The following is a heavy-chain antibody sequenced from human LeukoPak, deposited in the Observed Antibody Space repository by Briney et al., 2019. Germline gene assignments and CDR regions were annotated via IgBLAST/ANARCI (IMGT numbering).Heavy chain of an antibody. CDR1: GGSISSSAYH. CDR3: ARTIGGGYYYYYMDV. CDR2: IYHSGST. Sequence: PSETLSLTCTVSGGSISSSAYHWGWIRQPPGKGLEWIGSIYHSGSTYYNPSLKSRVTISVDTSKNQFSLKLSSVTAADTAVYYCARTIGGGYYYYYMDVWGKGTTVTVSS. V-gene: IGHV4-39*07. J-gene: IGHJ6*03. D-gene: IGHD1-26*01.